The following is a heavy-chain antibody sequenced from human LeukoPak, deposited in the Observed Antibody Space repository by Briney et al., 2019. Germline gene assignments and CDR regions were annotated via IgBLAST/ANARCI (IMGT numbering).Heavy chain of an antibody. CDR2: ISPYSGNT. Sequence: ASVKVSCTASGYTFNTYAISWVRQAPGQGLEWMGWISPYSGNTNSAQKFQGRVTMTTDTSTSTAYMELRSLRSDDTAVYYCARDEYCSSTSCYIDYWGQGTLVTVSS. V-gene: IGHV1-18*01. D-gene: IGHD2-2*02. J-gene: IGHJ4*02. CDR3: ARDEYCSSTSCYIDY. CDR1: GYTFNTYA.